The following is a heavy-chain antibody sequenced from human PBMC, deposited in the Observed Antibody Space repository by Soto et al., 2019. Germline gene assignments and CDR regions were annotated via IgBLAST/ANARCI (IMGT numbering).Heavy chain of an antibody. Sequence: GGSLRLSCAASGFTFDDYAMHWVRQAPGKGLEWVSGISWNSGSTGYADSVKGRLTISRDNAKNSLYLQMTSLRAEDTALYYCAKDSKQGVTSWGYYFDYWGQGTLVTVSS. CDR1: GFTFDDYA. CDR2: ISWNSGST. J-gene: IGHJ4*02. V-gene: IGHV3-9*01. D-gene: IGHD2-21*02. CDR3: AKDSKQGVTSWGYYFDY.